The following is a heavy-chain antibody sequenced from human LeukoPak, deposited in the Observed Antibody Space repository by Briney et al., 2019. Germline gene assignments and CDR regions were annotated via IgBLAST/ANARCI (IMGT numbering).Heavy chain of an antibody. CDR1: GGSISSSSYY. CDR2: IYYSGSA. D-gene: IGHD1-26*01. V-gene: IGHV4-39*07. CDR3: ARVVGSYYGIWRFDP. J-gene: IGHJ5*02. Sequence: NTSETLSLTCTVSGGSISSSSYYWGWIRQPPGKGLEWIGSIYYSGSAYYNPSLKSRVTISVDTSKNQFSLKLSSVTAADTAVYYCARVVGSYYGIWRFDPWGQGTLVTVSS.